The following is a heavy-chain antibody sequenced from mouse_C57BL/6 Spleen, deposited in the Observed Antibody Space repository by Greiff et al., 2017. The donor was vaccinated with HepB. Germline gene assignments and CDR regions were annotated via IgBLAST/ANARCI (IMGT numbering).Heavy chain of an antibody. CDR1: GYTFTSYW. D-gene: IGHD2-4*01. Sequence: QVQLQQPGAELVRPGSSVKLSCKASGYTFTSYWMHWVKQRPIQGLEWIGNIDPSDSETHYNQKFKDKATLTVDKSSSTAYMQLSSLTSEDSAVYYCARGSYDYDRAGFAYWGQGTLVTVSA. V-gene: IGHV1-52*01. CDR2: IDPSDSET. J-gene: IGHJ3*01. CDR3: ARGSYDYDRAGFAY.